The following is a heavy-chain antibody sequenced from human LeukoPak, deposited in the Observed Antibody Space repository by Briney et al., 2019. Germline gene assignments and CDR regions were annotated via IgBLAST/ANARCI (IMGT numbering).Heavy chain of an antibody. J-gene: IGHJ4*02. CDR2: VRRQTEGATT. D-gene: IGHD2-21*02. Sequence: GGSLRPSCAASGFTFSESWMNWVRQAPEKGLEWVGRVRRQTEGATTDYPAPVKGRFTISRDDSKNTVYLQMNFLKTEDTAVYYCTTRVVTTNDFWGQGTLVTVSS. V-gene: IGHV3-15*01. CDR1: GFTFSESW. CDR3: TTRVVTTNDF.